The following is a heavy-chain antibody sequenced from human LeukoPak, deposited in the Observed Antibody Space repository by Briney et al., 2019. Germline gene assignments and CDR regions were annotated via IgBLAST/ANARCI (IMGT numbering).Heavy chain of an antibody. Sequence: SETLSLTCTVSGGSISSYYWSWIRQPPGKGLDWIGYIYYIGSTNYNPSLKSRVTMSVDTSKNQFSLKLSSVTAADTAVYYCARRRTDFWSGYYFDYWGQGTLVTVSS. CDR2: IYYIGST. V-gene: IGHV4-59*13. CDR1: GGSISSYY. J-gene: IGHJ4*02. D-gene: IGHD3-3*01. CDR3: ARRRTDFWSGYYFDY.